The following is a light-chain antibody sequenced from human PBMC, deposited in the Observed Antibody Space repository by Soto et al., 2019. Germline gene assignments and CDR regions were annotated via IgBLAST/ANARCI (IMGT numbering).Light chain of an antibody. CDR3: QKYSSVPV. CDR1: QGIRNY. J-gene: IGKJ3*01. V-gene: IGKV1-27*01. Sequence: DIQMTQSPPSLSASVGDRVTITCRASQGIRNYVAWYQQIPGKAPKLLIYAESTLQSGVPSRFSGSGSGTDFTITINGLQPEDVATYSCQKYSSVPVFGPGTKVEIK. CDR2: AES.